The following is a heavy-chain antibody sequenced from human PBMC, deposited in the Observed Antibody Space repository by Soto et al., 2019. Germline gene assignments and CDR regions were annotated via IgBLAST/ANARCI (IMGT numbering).Heavy chain of an antibody. CDR2: ISAYNGNT. CDR1: GYTFTSYG. Sequence: ASVKVSCKASGYTFTSYGISWVRQAPGQGLEWMGWISAYNGNTNYAQKLQGRVTMTTDTSTSTANMELRSLRSDNTAVYYCARSAVLEWLFPLYYSVMDVWGQGPTVTVSS. J-gene: IGHJ6*02. CDR3: ARSAVLEWLFPLYYSVMDV. D-gene: IGHD3-3*01. V-gene: IGHV1-18*01.